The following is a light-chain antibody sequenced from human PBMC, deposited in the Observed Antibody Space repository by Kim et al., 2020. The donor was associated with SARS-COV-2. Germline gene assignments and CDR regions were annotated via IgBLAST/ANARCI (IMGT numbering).Light chain of an antibody. CDR3: QSFAGSAWV. CDR1: SGFIASDY. Sequence: NFMLTQPPSVSESPGKTVTISCTRTSGFIASDYVQWYQQRPGSAPTTVIYEDNLRPAGVPDRFSGSIDSSSNTASLTISGLETEDEADYYCQSFAGSAWVLGGGTQLTVL. V-gene: IGLV6-57*04. J-gene: IGLJ3*02. CDR2: EDN.